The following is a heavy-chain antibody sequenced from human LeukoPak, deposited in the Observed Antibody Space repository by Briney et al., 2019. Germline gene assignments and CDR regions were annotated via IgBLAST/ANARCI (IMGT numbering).Heavy chain of an antibody. V-gene: IGHV4-59*01. CDR1: AASIIDYY. D-gene: IGHD6-6*01. CDR2: IYYSGTT. Sequence: SETLSLTCSVSAASIIDYYWSWIRLPPGKGLEWIGYIYYSGTTNYNPSLKSRVTISKDPSKNQISLKLTSVTHADTAVYYCARGSNWFDPWGQGILVTVSS. CDR3: ARGSNWFDP. J-gene: IGHJ5*02.